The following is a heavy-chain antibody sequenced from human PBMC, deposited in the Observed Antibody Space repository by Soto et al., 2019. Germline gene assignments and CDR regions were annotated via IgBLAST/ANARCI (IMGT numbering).Heavy chain of an antibody. D-gene: IGHD6-19*01. V-gene: IGHV3-9*01. CDR2: ISWNSGSI. J-gene: IGHJ3*02. CDR1: GFTCVDYA. CDR3: AKDARIAVAGNAFDI. Sequence: GGSRRHSCASSGFTCVDYAMHWVRQDPGKGLEWVSGISWNSGSIGYADSVKGRFTISRDNAKNSLYLQMNSLRAEDTALYYCAKDARIAVAGNAFDIWGQGTMVTVSS.